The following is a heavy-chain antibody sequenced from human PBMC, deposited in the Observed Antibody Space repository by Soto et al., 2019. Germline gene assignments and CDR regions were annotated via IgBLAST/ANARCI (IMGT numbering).Heavy chain of an antibody. J-gene: IGHJ4*02. D-gene: IGHD6-19*01. CDR3: AKVLKAVAGTYDY. CDR1: GFTFSIYA. V-gene: IGHV3-23*01. CDR2: ISGSGDYT. Sequence: EVQLLESGGGLVQPGGSLRLSCAASGFTFSIYAMSWVRQAPGKGLEWVSGISGSGDYTYYADSVKGRFAISRDNSKNTLYLQMNSLRAKDTAVYYCAKVLKAVAGTYDYWGQGILVTVSS.